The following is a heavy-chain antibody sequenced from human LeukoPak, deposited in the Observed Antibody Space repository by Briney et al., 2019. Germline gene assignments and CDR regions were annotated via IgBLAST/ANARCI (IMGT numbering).Heavy chain of an antibody. Sequence: PGGSLRLSCAASGFTFSSYGMHWVRQAPGKGLEWVAFIRYDGSNKYYADSVKGRFTISRDNPKNTLYLQMNSLRAEDTAVYYCAKDHVAGLYYFDYWGQGTLVTVSS. CDR3: AKDHVAGLYYFDY. CDR2: IRYDGSNK. D-gene: IGHD6-19*01. V-gene: IGHV3-30*02. J-gene: IGHJ4*02. CDR1: GFTFSSYG.